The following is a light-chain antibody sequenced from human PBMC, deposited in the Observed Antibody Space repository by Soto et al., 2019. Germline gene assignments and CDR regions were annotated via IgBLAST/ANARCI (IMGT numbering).Light chain of an antibody. Sequence: QSVLTQPASVSGAPGQSIAISCSGTSSDVGGYDFVSWYQQHPGKAPKLIIYNVSNRPSGVSNRFSGSKSGNTASLTISGLQAEDEAIYYCNSYTSSTTPAVFGGGTKVTVL. V-gene: IGLV2-14*01. CDR1: SSDVGGYDF. CDR3: NSYTSSTTPAV. J-gene: IGLJ2*01. CDR2: NVS.